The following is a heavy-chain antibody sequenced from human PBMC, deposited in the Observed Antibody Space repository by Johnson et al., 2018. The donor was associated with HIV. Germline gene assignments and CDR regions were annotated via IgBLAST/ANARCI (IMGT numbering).Heavy chain of an antibody. Sequence: QVQLVESGGGVVQPGGSLRLSCAASGFIFDSYGMHWVRQAPGKGLEWVAFIRYDGSNNFYIESVKGRFTISRDNFKNTLYLQMNSLRVEDTALYYCAKGSGYYAACDIWGQGTMVTVSS. CDR3: AKGSGYYAACDI. CDR1: GFIFDSYG. CDR2: IRYDGSNN. J-gene: IGHJ3*02. V-gene: IGHV3-30*02. D-gene: IGHD3-22*01.